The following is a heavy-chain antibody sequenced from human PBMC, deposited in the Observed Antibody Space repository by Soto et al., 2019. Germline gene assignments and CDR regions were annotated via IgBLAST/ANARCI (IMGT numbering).Heavy chain of an antibody. J-gene: IGHJ4*02. CDR2: VSWDGKAQ. CDR1: GFIFSNYG. D-gene: IGHD2-2*01. Sequence: QVQLVESGGGVVQPGGSLRLSCAASGFIFSNYGMQWFRQAPGKGLEWVAVVSWDGKAQYYADSVKGRFTISRDNSGDTLSLQVNSLRPDGTAVYYCVKEATVQAAHHFDYWGQGTLVTVSS. CDR3: VKEATVQAAHHFDY. V-gene: IGHV3-30*18.